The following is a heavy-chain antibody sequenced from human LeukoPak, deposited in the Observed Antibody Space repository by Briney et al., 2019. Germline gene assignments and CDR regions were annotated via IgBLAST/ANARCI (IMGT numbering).Heavy chain of an antibody. Sequence: SETLSLTCTVPGGSISSGDYYWSWIRQPPGKGLEWIGYIYYSGSTYYNPSLKSRVTISVDTSKNQFSLKLSSVTAADTAVYYCASSMVRGVMLLQPVDYWGQGTLVTVSS. J-gene: IGHJ4*02. D-gene: IGHD3-10*01. CDR1: GGSISSGDYY. V-gene: IGHV4-30-4*01. CDR2: IYYSGST. CDR3: ASSMVRGVMLLQPVDY.